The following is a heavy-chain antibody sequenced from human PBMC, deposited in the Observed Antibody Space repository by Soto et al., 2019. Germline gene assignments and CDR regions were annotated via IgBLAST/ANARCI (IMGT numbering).Heavy chain of an antibody. Sequence: SETLSLTCAVSGGSISGGGYSWSWIRQPPGKGLEWIGYIYNGGSTYNNPSLKSRVTISVDTSKNQFSLKLSSVSAADTAVYYCARGPSGDKVDYWGQGTLVTVSS. CDR1: GGSISGGGYS. CDR2: IYNGGST. D-gene: IGHD7-27*01. V-gene: IGHV4-30-2*05. J-gene: IGHJ4*02. CDR3: ARGPSGDKVDY.